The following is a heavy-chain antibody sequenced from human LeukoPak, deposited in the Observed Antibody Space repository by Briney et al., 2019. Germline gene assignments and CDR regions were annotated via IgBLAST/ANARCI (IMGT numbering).Heavy chain of an antibody. J-gene: IGHJ4*02. V-gene: IGHV3-53*04. Sequence: PGGSLRLSCAASGFTVSSNYMSWVCQAPGKGLEWVSVIYSGGSTYYADSVKGRFTISRQISKNTLYLQMNSLRPDDTAVYYCARDPDYGPGLWGQGTLVTVSS. CDR3: ARDPDYGPGL. CDR2: IYSGGST. CDR1: GFTVSSNY. D-gene: IGHD4-17*01.